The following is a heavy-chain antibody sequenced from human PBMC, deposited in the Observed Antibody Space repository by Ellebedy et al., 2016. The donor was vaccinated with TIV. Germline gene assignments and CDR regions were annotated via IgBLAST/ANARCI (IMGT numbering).Heavy chain of an antibody. D-gene: IGHD6-13*01. J-gene: IGHJ6*02. V-gene: IGHV6-1*01. CDR3: AKRSSRNVMDV. CDR1: GDSVSSNSAG. CDR2: TYYRSKWYN. Sequence: SQTLSLTCAISGDSVSSNSAGWNWIRQSPSRGLEWLGRTYYRSKWYNDYAVSVKSRITINPDTSKNQFSLQFNSVTPEDTAVYYCAKRSSRNVMDVWGQGTTVTVSS.